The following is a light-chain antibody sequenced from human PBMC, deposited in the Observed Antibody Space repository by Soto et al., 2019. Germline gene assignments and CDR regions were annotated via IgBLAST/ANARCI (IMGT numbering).Light chain of an antibody. CDR2: EVT. CDR3: SSYTSSNTLDVV. V-gene: IGLV2-14*01. J-gene: IGLJ2*01. CDR1: SNDVGSYNY. Sequence: QSVLTQPPSVSGAPGQRVTISCTGTSNDVGSYNYVSWYQQHPGKAPKLMIFEVTNRPSGVSNRFSGSKSGNTASLTISGLQAEDEATYYCSSYTSSNTLDVVFGGGTKVTVL.